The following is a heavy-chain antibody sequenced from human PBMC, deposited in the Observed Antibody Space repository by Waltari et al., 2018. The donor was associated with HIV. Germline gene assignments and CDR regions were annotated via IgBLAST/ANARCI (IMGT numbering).Heavy chain of an antibody. Sequence: QVQLQQEGAGLLKPSESLSLTCAVYAGSLRGSSCACTRHPPGKGLGWVGEINHSGSTNYNPSLKSRVTISVDTSKNQFSLKLSSVTAADTAVYYCARGRCSSTSCYMDYYYYYGMDVWGQGTTVTVSS. V-gene: IGHV4-34*01. CDR2: INHSGST. CDR1: AGSLRGSS. CDR3: ARGRCSSTSCYMDYYYYYGMDV. J-gene: IGHJ6*02. D-gene: IGHD2-2*02.